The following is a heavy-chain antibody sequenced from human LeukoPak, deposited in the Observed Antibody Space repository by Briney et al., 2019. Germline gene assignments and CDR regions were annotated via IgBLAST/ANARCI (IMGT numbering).Heavy chain of an antibody. Sequence: ASVKVSCKASGYTFTSYGISWVRQAPGQGLEWMGWISAYNGNTNYAQKLQGRVTMTTDTSTSTAYMELRSLRSDDTAVYYRARGLPDELPGVAAFDIWGQGTMVTVSS. CDR2: ISAYNGNT. J-gene: IGHJ3*02. CDR3: ARGLPDELPGVAAFDI. CDR1: GYTFTSYG. D-gene: IGHD3-10*01. V-gene: IGHV1-18*01.